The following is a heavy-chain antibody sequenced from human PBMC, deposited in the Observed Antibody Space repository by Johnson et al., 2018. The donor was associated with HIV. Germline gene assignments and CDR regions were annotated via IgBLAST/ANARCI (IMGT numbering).Heavy chain of an antibody. Sequence: QVQLVESGGGVVQPGGSLRLSCAGSGFTFSSFAMHWVRQAPGKGLENVSSISTNGGSTIYYADSVKGRFTISRDNAKNSLYLQMNSLRAEDTAVYYCARRPNHDILTGKGGAFDIWGQGTMVTVSS. CDR1: GFTFSSFA. CDR3: ARRPNHDILTGKGGAFDI. V-gene: IGHV3-64*04. D-gene: IGHD3-9*01. CDR2: ISTNGGSTI. J-gene: IGHJ3*02.